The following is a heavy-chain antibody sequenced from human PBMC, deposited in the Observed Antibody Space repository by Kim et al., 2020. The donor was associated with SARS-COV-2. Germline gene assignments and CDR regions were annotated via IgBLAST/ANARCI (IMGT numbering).Heavy chain of an antibody. CDR1: GGSFSGYY. CDR2: INHSGST. Sequence: SETLSLTCAVYGGSFSGYYWSWIRQPPGKGLEWIGEINHSGSTNYNPSLKSRVTISVDTSKNQFSLKLSPVTAADTAVYYCARTMVLRYFDWLRRANWF. J-gene: IGHJ5*01. CDR3: ARTMVLRYFDWLRRANWF. V-gene: IGHV4-34*01. D-gene: IGHD3-9*01.